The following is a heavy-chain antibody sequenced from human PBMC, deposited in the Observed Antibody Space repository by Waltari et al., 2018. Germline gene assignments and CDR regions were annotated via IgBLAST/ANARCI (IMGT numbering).Heavy chain of an antibody. CDR2: IYYSGST. D-gene: IGHD4-17*01. V-gene: IGHV4-39*07. CDR3: VRGLRPPEYYFDY. Sequence: QLQLQESGPGLVKPSETLSLTCTVSGGSISSSSYYWGWIRQPPGKGLEWIGSIYYSGSTYYNPSLKSRVTISVDTSKNQFSLKLSSVTAADTAVYYCVRGLRPPEYYFDYWGQGTLVTVSS. CDR1: GGSISSSSYY. J-gene: IGHJ4*02.